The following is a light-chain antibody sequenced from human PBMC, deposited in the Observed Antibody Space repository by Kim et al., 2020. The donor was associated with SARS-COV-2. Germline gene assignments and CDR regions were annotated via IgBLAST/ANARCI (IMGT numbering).Light chain of an antibody. CDR1: QSSSSW. Sequence: GGSRLTMTCRAGQSSSSWLAWYQQKPGKAPKLLSYKASSLESGVPSRCSGSGSGTEFTLTIRGLQPDDLATYYCQQYKSYSTFGQGTKLEI. V-gene: IGKV1-5*03. J-gene: IGKJ2*01. CDR3: QQYKSYST. CDR2: KAS.